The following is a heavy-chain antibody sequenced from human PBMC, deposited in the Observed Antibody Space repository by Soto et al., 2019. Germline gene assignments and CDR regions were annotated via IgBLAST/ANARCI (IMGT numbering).Heavy chain of an antibody. CDR1: GYSLTSYG. J-gene: IGHJ4*02. Sequence: GASVRVSCKASGYSLTSYGISWVRQAPGQGLEWMGWISAYNGNTNYAQKLQGRVTMTTDTSTSTAYMELRSLRSDDTAVYYCARGDEGYCSGGSCYYNDWGQGTLVTVPS. D-gene: IGHD2-15*01. CDR2: ISAYNGNT. V-gene: IGHV1-18*01. CDR3: ARGDEGYCSGGSCYYND.